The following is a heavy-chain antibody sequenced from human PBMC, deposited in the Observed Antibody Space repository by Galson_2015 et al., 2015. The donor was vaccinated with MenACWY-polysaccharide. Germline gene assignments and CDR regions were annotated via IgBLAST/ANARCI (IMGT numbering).Heavy chain of an antibody. Sequence: SLRLSCEASGSTFSGYWMHWVRQAAGRGLVWVSRISIDGSRTNYADSVKGRLTISIDNAKNTLFLQMNNLRAEDTAVYYCARNGAKGLDVWGQGTKVTVSS. CDR1: GSTFSGYW. V-gene: IGHV3-74*01. CDR3: ARNGAKGLDV. J-gene: IGHJ6*02. D-gene: IGHD4/OR15-4a*01. CDR2: ISIDGSRT.